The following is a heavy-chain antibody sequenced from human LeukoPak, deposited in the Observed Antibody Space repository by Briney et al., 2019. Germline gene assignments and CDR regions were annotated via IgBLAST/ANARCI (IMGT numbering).Heavy chain of an antibody. V-gene: IGHV4-39*07. D-gene: IGHD2-15*01. CDR2: INRSGST. CDR3: ARGLVVVAATLNYYYYYMDV. J-gene: IGHJ6*03. Sequence: SETLSLTCTVSGGSISSSSYYWGWIRQPPGKGLEWIGEINRSGSTNYNPSLKSRVTISVDTSKNQFSLKLSSVTAADTAVYYCARGLVVVAATLNYYYYYMDVWGKGTTVTVSS. CDR1: GGSISSSSYY.